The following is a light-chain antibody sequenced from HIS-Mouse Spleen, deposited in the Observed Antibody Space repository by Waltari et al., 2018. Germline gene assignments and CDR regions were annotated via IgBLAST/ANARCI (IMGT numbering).Light chain of an antibody. CDR3: SSYAGSNNFNVV. J-gene: IGLJ2*01. CDR2: EVS. CDR1: SSDVGGYNY. V-gene: IGLV2-8*01. Sequence: QSALTQPPSASGSPGQSVTISCTGTSSDVGGYNYVSWYQHHPGKAPKLIIYEVSKRPSGVPDRFSGSKSGNTASLTVSGLQAEDEADYYCSSYAGSNNFNVVFGGGTKLTVL.